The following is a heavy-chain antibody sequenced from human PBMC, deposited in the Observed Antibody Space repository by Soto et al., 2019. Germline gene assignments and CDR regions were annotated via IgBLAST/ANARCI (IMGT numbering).Heavy chain of an antibody. Sequence: QEQLVQSGAEVKKPGASVKVSCKTSGYTFTDYDINWVRQATGQGLEWIGWMNPNSGETGYAQKFQGRVTMTRSASLSTAYLELSSLTSEDTAVYYCARVAVAARPRWYNWLDPWGQGTLVTVSS. V-gene: IGHV1-8*01. CDR3: ARVAVAARPRWYNWLDP. CDR1: GYTFTDYD. CDR2: MNPNSGET. J-gene: IGHJ5*02. D-gene: IGHD2-15*01.